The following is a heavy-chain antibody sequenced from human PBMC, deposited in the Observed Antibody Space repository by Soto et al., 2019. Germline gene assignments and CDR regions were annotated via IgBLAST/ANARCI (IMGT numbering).Heavy chain of an antibody. CDR2: IYHSGST. D-gene: IGHD2-2*01. Sequence: KPSETLSLTCAVSGGSISSGGYSWSWIRQPPGEGLEWIGYIYHSGSTYYNPSLKSRVTISVDRSKNQFSLKLSSVTAADTAVYYCARGLVPAFFHDYYYGTDVWGQGTTVTVSS. CDR3: ARGLVPAFFHDYYYGTDV. V-gene: IGHV4-30-2*01. CDR1: GGSISSGGYS. J-gene: IGHJ6*02.